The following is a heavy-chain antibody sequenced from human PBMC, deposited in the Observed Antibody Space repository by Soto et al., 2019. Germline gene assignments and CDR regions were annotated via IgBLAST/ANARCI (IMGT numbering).Heavy chain of an antibody. J-gene: IGHJ4*02. CDR1: GFSFGDYA. V-gene: IGHV3-49*04. CDR2: IRGKAYGGTP. D-gene: IGHD1-26*01. CDR3: TRSGTVTTGYYFDS. Sequence: GSLRLSCTTSGFSFGDYAMNWVRQAPGKGLEWVGFIRGKAYGGTPEYAASAKGRFTISADDSKNIAYLQMNSLKTEDTAVYFCTRSGTVTTGYYFDSWGQGTLVTVSS.